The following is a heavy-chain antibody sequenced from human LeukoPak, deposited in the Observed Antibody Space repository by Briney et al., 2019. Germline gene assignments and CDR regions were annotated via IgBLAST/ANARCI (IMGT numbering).Heavy chain of an antibody. V-gene: IGHV4-30-2*01. CDR3: ARGYGDLNWYFDL. Sequence: SETLSLTCAVSGGSISSGGYSWSWIRQPPGKGLEWIGYIYHSGSTYYNPSLKSRVTISVDRSKNQFSLKLSSVTAADTAVYYCARGYGDLNWYFDLWGRGTLVTVSS. CDR1: GGSISSGGYS. D-gene: IGHD4-17*01. J-gene: IGHJ2*01. CDR2: IYHSGST.